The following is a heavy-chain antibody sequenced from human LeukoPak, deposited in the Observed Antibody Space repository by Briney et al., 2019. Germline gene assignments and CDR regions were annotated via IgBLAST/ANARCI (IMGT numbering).Heavy chain of an antibody. J-gene: IGHJ6*03. D-gene: IGHD3-10*01. V-gene: IGHV1-69*05. Sequence: GASVKVSCKASGGTFSSYAISWVRQAPGQGLEWMGGIIPIFGTANYAQKFQGRVTITTDESTSTAYMELSSLRSEDTAVYYCARDSQFLWFGELLSPKPYYYYYMDVWGKGTTVTVSS. CDR1: GGTFSSYA. CDR3: ARDSQFLWFGELLSPKPYYYYYMDV. CDR2: IIPIFGTA.